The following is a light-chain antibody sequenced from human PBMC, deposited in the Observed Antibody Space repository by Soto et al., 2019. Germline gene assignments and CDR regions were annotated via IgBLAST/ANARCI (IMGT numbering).Light chain of an antibody. V-gene: IGKV1-6*02. CDR1: QDIGND. CDR3: LQDYTYPWT. J-gene: IGKJ1*01. CDR2: AAS. Sequence: IQMTQSPSSLSASVRDRVTITCRASQDIGNDLGWYQQKPGQAPNLLIYAASSLRSGVPSRFSGSGSGTHFTRTINSLQAEDSSTYFCLQDYTYPWTFGQGNKVEIK.